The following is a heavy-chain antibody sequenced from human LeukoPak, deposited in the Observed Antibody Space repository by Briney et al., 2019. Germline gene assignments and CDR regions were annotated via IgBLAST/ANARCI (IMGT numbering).Heavy chain of an antibody. V-gene: IGHV4-61*01. D-gene: IGHD3-16*01. CDR3: ARSGYDYVWGSLSN. CDR2: IYYSGST. J-gene: IGHJ4*02. CDR1: GYSISSGYF. Sequence: SQTLSLTCTVSGYSISSGYFWGWIRQPPGKGLEWIGYIYYSGSTNYNPSLKSRVTISVDTSKNQFSLKLSSVTTADTAVYYCARSGYDYVWGSLSNWGQGTLVTVSS.